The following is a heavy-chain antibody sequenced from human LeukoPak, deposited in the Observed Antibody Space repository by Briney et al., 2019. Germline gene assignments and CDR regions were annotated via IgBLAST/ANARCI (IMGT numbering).Heavy chain of an antibody. CDR1: GYTFTSYY. V-gene: IGHV1-46*01. D-gene: IGHD3-22*01. Sequence: ASVKVSCKASGYTFTSYYMHWVRQAPGQGLEWMGIINPSGGSTSYAQKFQGGVTMTRDMSTSTVYMELSSLRSEDTAVYYCARVFKDSSGYRWFDPWGQGTLVTVSS. CDR2: INPSGGST. CDR3: ARVFKDSSGYRWFDP. J-gene: IGHJ5*02.